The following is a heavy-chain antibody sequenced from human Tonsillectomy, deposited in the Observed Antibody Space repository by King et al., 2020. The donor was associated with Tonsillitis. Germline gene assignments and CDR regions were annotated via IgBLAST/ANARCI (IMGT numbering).Heavy chain of an antibody. CDR1: GFSFGGYT. CDR3: TTSHDYGDNGDYGMDV. J-gene: IGHJ6*02. CDR2: LNSGRTSI. Sequence: QLVESGGGLVKPGGSLRRSCAASGFSFGGYTRNWVRQAPGKGLEWVSNLNSGRTSISYADSVRGRCTISRDNSKNSVFLHMNNLRGEDTGIYYCTTSHDYGDNGDYGMDVWGQGTTVIVSS. V-gene: IGHV3-21*01. D-gene: IGHD4-17*01.